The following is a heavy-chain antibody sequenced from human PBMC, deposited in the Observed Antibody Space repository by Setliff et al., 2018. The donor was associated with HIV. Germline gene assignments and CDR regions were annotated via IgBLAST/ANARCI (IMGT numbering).Heavy chain of an antibody. CDR2: INWNGGGT. V-gene: IGHV3-20*04. Sequence: GGSLRLSCAASGFTFDDYGMTWVRQAPGKGLEWVSGINWNGGGTGYADSVKGRFTISRDNTKNSLYLQMNSLRAEDTALYYCARDQDWAFDYWGQGTLVTVSS. D-gene: IGHD3-9*01. CDR1: GFTFDDYG. CDR3: ARDQDWAFDY. J-gene: IGHJ4*02.